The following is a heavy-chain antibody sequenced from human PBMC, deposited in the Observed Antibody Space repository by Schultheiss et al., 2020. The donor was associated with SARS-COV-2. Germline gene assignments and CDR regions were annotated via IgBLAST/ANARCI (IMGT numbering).Heavy chain of an antibody. J-gene: IGHJ4*02. Sequence: SETLSLTCAVYGGSFSGYYWSWIRQPPGKGLEWIGEINHSGSTNYNPSLKSRVTISVDTSKNQFSLKLSSVTAADRAVYYCARHRGYSSGWGYRTLAYFDFWGQGTLVTVSS. CDR1: GGSFSGYY. V-gene: IGHV4-34*01. CDR2: INHSGST. D-gene: IGHD6-19*01. CDR3: ARHRGYSSGWGYRTLAYFDF.